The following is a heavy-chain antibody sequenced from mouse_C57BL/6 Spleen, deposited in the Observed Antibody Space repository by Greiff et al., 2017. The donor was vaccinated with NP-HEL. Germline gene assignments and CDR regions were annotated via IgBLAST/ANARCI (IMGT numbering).Heavy chain of an antibody. CDR3: ARMDSNYRHYAMDY. V-gene: IGHV1-55*01. D-gene: IGHD2-5*01. Sequence: QVQLQQSGAELVKPGASVKMSCKASGYTFTSYWITWVKQRPGQGLEWIGDIYPGSGSTNYNEKFKSKATLTVDTSSSTAYMQLSSLTSEDSAVYYCARMDSNYRHYAMDYWGQGTSVTVSS. CDR1: GYTFTSYW. J-gene: IGHJ4*01. CDR2: IYPGSGST.